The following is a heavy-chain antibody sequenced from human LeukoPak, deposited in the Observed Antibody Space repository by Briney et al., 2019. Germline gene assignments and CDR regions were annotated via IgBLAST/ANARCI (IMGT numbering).Heavy chain of an antibody. CDR2: ISSSSSYI. V-gene: IGHV3-21*01. Sequence: GGSLRLSCAASGFTFSTYSMNWVRQAPGKGLEWVSSISSSSSYIYYADSVKGRFTISRDNSKNTLYLQMNSLRAEDTAVYYCAKVSRYPYSSSPNWFDPWGQGTLVTVSS. J-gene: IGHJ5*02. CDR1: GFTFSTYS. CDR3: AKVSRYPYSSSPNWFDP. D-gene: IGHD6-13*01.